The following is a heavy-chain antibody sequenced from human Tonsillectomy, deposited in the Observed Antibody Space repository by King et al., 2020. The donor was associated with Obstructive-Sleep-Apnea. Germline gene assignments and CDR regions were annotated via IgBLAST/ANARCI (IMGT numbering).Heavy chain of an antibody. CDR1: GFTFSSHW. V-gene: IGHV3-74*01. CDR3: AREVISSSWYFDF. Sequence: VQLVESGGGLVQPGGSLRLSCAASGFTFSSHWMHWVRQVPGKGLVWVSRIDDDGSITTYADSVKGRFTISRDNAKNTLYLQMNSLRAEDTAVYYCAREVISSSWYFDFWGQGTLITVSS. J-gene: IGHJ4*02. CDR2: IDDDGSIT. D-gene: IGHD6-13*01.